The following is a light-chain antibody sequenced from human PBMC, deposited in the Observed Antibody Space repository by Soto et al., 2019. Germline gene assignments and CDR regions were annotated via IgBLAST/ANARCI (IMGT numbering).Light chain of an antibody. J-gene: IGKJ1*01. CDR2: GVS. Sequence: ELVMTQSPATLSVSPGERATLSCRAIQSVSSTFLAWYQQKPGQAPRLLIYGVSNRATGIPDRFSGSGSGTDFTLTINRLEPEDFAVYFCGQFVSSPPRTFGQGTKVDIK. CDR1: QSVSSTF. CDR3: GQFVSSPPRT. V-gene: IGKV3-20*01.